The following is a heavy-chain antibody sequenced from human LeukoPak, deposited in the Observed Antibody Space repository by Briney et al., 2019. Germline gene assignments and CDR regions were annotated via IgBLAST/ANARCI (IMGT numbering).Heavy chain of an antibody. V-gene: IGHV1-69*13. CDR3: ARVVVVPAAISPNYYYYYMDV. Sequence: ASVKVSCKASGGTFSSYAISWVRQAPGQGLEWMGGIIPIFGTANYAQKFQGRVTITADESTSTAYMELSSLRPEDTAVYYCARVVVVPAAISPNYYYYYMDVWGKGTTVTVSS. CDR2: IIPIFGTA. D-gene: IGHD2-2*01. J-gene: IGHJ6*03. CDR1: GGTFSSYA.